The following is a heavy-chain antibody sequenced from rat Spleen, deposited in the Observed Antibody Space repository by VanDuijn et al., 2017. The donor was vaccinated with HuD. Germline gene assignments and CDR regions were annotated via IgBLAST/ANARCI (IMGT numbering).Heavy chain of an antibody. Sequence: EVQLVESGGGLVQPGGSLKLSCVASGITFTNYWMTWIRQAPGKGLEWIASITNTGDSTYYPDSVKGRFTISRNNAKSTLYLQMDSLRSEDTATYYCARLDRLMRGFDYWGQGSMVTVSS. CDR3: ARLDRLMRGFDY. V-gene: IGHV5-31*01. CDR1: GITFTNYW. D-gene: IGHD4-3*01. J-gene: IGHJ2*01. CDR2: ITNTGDST.